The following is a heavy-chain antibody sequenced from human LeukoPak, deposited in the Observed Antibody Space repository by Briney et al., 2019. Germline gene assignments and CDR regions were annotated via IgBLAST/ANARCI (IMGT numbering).Heavy chain of an antibody. D-gene: IGHD3-9*01. V-gene: IGHV4-59*08. J-gene: IGHJ6*03. CDR3: ARVEELVSLYYYYYYMDV. Sequence: SETLSLTCTVSGGSISSYYWSRIRQPPGKGLEWIGYIYYSGSTNYNPSLKSRVTISVDTSKNQFSLKLSSVTAADTAVYYCARVEELVSLYYYYYYMDVWGKGTTVTVSS. CDR2: IYYSGST. CDR1: GGSISSYY.